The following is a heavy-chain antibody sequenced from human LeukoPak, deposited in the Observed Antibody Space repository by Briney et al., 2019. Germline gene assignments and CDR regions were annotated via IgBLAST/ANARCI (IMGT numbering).Heavy chain of an antibody. D-gene: IGHD3-9*01. CDR1: GFTFSSYW. CDR3: AREIGDILTGYLDYLDY. J-gene: IGHJ4*02. V-gene: IGHV3-33*08. CDR2: IWYDGSNK. Sequence: PGGSLRLSCAASGFTFSSYWMSWVRQAPGKGLEWVAVIWYDGSNKYYADSVRGRFTISRDNSKNILYLQMNSLRAEDTAVYYCAREIGDILTGYLDYLDYWGQGPLVTVSS.